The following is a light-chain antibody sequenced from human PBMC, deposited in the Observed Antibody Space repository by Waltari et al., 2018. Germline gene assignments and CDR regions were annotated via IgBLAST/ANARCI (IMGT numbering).Light chain of an antibody. CDR2: EVS. CDR3: CSYAGSGSSVV. Sequence: QSALTQPASVSGSPGQSITISCTGTSSDVGNYNLVSWYQQHPGKAPKLIIYEVSQRPSVVSNRFSCSKSGTTASLTISGLQAEDEADFYCCSYAGSGSSVVFGGGTKLTVL. V-gene: IGLV2-23*02. J-gene: IGLJ2*01. CDR1: SSDVGNYNL.